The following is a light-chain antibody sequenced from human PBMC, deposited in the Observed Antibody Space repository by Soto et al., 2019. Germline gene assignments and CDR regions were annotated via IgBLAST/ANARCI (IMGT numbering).Light chain of an antibody. V-gene: IGLV2-14*01. CDR2: EVT. J-gene: IGLJ1*01. Sequence: QSVLYQPSSVALSPGQSITISCSGTSTDVGGYNYVSWYQHHSGKAPKLLIYEVTNRPSGISDRFSGSKSVNTASLTISGLQAEDESDYYCGSYSSTDTPFVFGTGTKVTGL. CDR1: STDVGGYNY. CDR3: GSYSSTDTPFV.